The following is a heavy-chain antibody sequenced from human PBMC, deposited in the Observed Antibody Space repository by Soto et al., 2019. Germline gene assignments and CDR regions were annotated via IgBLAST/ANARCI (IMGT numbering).Heavy chain of an antibody. CDR1: GYSFTSYW. CDR2: IYPGDSDT. J-gene: IGHJ3*02. Sequence: PGESLKISCKGSGYSFTSYWIGWVRQMPGKGLEWMGIIYPGDSDTRYSPSFQGQVTISADKSISTAYLQWSSLKASDTAMYYCARHMGPHSGHTVQSAYYYDSSGWDAFDIWGQGTMVTVSS. D-gene: IGHD3-22*01. V-gene: IGHV5-51*01. CDR3: ARHMGPHSGHTVQSAYYYDSSGWDAFDI.